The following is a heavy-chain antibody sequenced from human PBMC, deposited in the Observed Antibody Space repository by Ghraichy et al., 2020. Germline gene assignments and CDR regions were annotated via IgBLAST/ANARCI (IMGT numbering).Heavy chain of an antibody. CDR3: ARRGRDSSQYSKYWYFDL. J-gene: IGHJ2*01. CDR1: GGSISNYY. Sequence: SETLSLTCTVSGGSISNYYWTWIRQSPGKDLEWIGYIYFSGYTNSNPSLKSRVTMSVDTSKSELSLNLTSVTAADTAVYFCARRGRDSSQYSKYWYFDLWGRGTLVSVSS. D-gene: IGHD2-2*01. CDR2: IYFSGYT. V-gene: IGHV4-59*08.